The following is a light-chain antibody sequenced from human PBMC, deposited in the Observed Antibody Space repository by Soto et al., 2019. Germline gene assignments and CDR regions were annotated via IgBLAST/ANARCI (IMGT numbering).Light chain of an antibody. J-gene: IGKJ1*01. V-gene: IGKV1-6*01. CDR2: AAS. CDR3: LQDYNYPWT. Sequence: ALQVTQSPSSLSASVGDRVTITCRASQGIRNDLGWYQQKPGKAPKLLMYAASTLQSGVPSRFSGSGSGTGFTLTISSLQPEDCATYYCLQDYNYPWTFGQGTTVDIQ. CDR1: QGIRND.